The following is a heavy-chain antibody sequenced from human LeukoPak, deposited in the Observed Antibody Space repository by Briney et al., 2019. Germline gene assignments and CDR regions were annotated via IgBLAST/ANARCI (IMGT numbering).Heavy chain of an antibody. CDR3: ARDYCSSTSCPTVALGWFDP. CDR2: INTDGSST. CDR1: GFTFSSYW. V-gene: IGHV3-74*01. Sequence: GGSLRLSCAASGFTFSSYWMHWVRQAPGKGLVWVSRINTDGSSTSYADSVKGRFTISRDNAKNTLYLQMNSLRAEDTAAYYCARDYCSSTSCPTVALGWFDPWGQGTLVTVSS. J-gene: IGHJ5*02. D-gene: IGHD2-2*01.